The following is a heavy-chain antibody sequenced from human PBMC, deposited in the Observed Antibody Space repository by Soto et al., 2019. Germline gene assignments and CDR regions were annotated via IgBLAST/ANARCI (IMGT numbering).Heavy chain of an antibody. Sequence: ASVKVSCKASGYSFTSYGISWVRQAPGQGPEWMGWISGHNGNTNHPQSLQGRVTMTTDTSRNTAYVELRSLTSDYTAVYYCARHRFNYYDDTVYYYFDYWGQGTLVTVSS. V-gene: IGHV1-18*04. CDR3: ARHRFNYYDDTVYYYFDY. J-gene: IGHJ4*02. D-gene: IGHD3-22*01. CDR1: GYSFTSYG. CDR2: ISGHNGNT.